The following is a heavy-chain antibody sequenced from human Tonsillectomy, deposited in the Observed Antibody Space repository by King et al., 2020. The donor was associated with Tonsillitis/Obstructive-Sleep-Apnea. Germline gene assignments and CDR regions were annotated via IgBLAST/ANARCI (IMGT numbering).Heavy chain of an antibody. V-gene: IGHV4-39*01. CDR3: ASIFNEYDTSTCLDY. D-gene: IGHD6-6*01. CDR2: IYYTGNT. J-gene: IGHJ4*02. Sequence: QLQESGPGLVKPSETLSLSCTVSGGSISSSSYHWGWIRQPPGKGLEWIGTIYYTGNTYYNPSLKSRVIISVDTSKNQFSLKLTSVTAADTAVYYCASIFNEYDTSTCLDYWGQGTLVTVSS. CDR1: GGSISSSSYH.